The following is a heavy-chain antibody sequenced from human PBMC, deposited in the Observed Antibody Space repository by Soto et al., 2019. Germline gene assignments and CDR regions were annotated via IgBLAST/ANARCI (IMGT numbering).Heavy chain of an antibody. CDR1: GGSISSGDYY. D-gene: IGHD5-12*01. CDR3: ARGIVATTFDY. J-gene: IGHJ4*02. Sequence: SETLSLTCTVSGGSISSGDYYWSWIRQPPGKGLEWIGYTYYSGSTYYNPSLKSRITINPDTSKNQFSLQLNSVTPEDTAVYYCARGIVATTFDYWGQGTLVTVSS. CDR2: TYYSGST. V-gene: IGHV4-30-4*01.